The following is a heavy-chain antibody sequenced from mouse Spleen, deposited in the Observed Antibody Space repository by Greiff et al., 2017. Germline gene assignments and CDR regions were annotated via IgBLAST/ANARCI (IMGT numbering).Heavy chain of an antibody. J-gene: IGHJ2*01. CDR2: IDPSDSYT. Sequence: VQLQQSGAELVRPGTSVKLSCKASGYTFTSYWMHWVKQRPGQGLEWIGVIDPSDSYTNYNQKFKGKATLTVDTSSSTAYMQLSSLTSEDSAVLYGAREGFNGSLDYGGQGTALTVSS. CDR3: AREGFNGSLDY. V-gene: IGHV1-59*01. D-gene: IGHD1-1*01. CDR1: GYTFTSYW.